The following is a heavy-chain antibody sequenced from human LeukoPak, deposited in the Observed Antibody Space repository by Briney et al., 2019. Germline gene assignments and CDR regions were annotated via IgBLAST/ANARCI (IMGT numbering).Heavy chain of an antibody. V-gene: IGHV3-30-3*01. CDR2: ISYDGSNK. J-gene: IGHJ5*02. CDR3: ARGPPRGEWLLNWFDP. Sequence: GGSLRLSCAASGFTFSSYAMHWVRQAPGKGLEWVAVISYDGSNKYYADSVKGRFTISRDNSKNTLYLQMNSLRAEDTAVYYCARGPPRGEWLLNWFDPWGQRTLVTVSS. CDR1: GFTFSSYA. D-gene: IGHD5-12*01.